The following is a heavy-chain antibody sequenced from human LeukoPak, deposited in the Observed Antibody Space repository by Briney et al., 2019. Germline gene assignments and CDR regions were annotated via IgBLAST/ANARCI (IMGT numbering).Heavy chain of an antibody. V-gene: IGHV1-46*01. CDR2: IQPDYGTT. J-gene: IGHJ4*02. CDR3: SRNAASGFDI. Sequence: ASVKVSCKASVYTFTTYYLYWVRQAPGQGLECVGMIQPDYGTTSYSQKFQGRVTITRDTSTSTLYMDLSSLTSEDTAVYYCSRNAASGFDIWGQGTRVTVSS. CDR1: VYTFTTYY.